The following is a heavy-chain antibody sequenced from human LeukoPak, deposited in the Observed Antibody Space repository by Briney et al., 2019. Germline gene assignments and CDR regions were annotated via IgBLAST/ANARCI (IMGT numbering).Heavy chain of an antibody. D-gene: IGHD3-9*01. J-gene: IGHJ4*02. Sequence: SVKVSCKASGGTFSSYAISWVRQAPGQGLEWMGGIIPIFGTANYAQKFQGRVTITADKSTSTAYMELSSLRSEDTAVYYCARARGGDDILTLDYWGQGTLVTVPS. CDR1: GGTFSSYA. CDR2: IIPIFGTA. CDR3: ARARGGDDILTLDY. V-gene: IGHV1-69*06.